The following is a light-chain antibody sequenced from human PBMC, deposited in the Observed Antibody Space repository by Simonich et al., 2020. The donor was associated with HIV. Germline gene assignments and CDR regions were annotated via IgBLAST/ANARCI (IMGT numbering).Light chain of an antibody. V-gene: IGKV3D-20*01. Sequence: EIVLTQSPGTLSLSPGETATLSCRSSLSVDSSFLAWYQQKPGLAPRLLMSDASSRATGIPDRFSGSGSGTDFTLTISRLEPEDFAVYYCQQYGRSPLTFGGGTKVEI. CDR3: QQYGRSPLT. J-gene: IGKJ4*01. CDR2: DAS. CDR1: LSVDSSF.